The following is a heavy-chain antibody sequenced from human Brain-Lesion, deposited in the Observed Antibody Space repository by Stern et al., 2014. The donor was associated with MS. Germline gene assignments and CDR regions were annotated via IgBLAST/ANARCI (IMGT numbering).Heavy chain of an antibody. CDR2: MNPYSGNT. CDR3: ARAVRNQLLSEY. Sequence: QMQLVESGAEVKKPGASVKVSCKASGYTFSSYDLTWVRQASGHGLEWMGWMNPYSGNTGYAQKFKGRVSMTSDPSISTVYMELTSLTSDDTAVYFCARAVRNQLLSEYWGQGTLVTVSS. D-gene: IGHD2-2*01. J-gene: IGHJ4*02. CDR1: GYTFSSYD. V-gene: IGHV1-8*01.